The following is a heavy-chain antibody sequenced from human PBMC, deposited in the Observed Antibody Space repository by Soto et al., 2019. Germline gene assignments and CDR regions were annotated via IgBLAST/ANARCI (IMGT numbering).Heavy chain of an antibody. CDR3: ARARAIWAHDYGVYGGDY. Sequence: QVQLVQSGAEVKKPGASVKVSCKASGYTFTSYGISWVRQAPGQGLEWMGWISAYNGNTNYAQKLQGRVTMTTDTSTSTGYMELRSLRSDDTAVYYCARARAIWAHDYGVYGGDYWGQGTLGTVSS. V-gene: IGHV1-18*01. J-gene: IGHJ4*02. CDR2: ISAYNGNT. D-gene: IGHD4-17*01. CDR1: GYTFTSYG.